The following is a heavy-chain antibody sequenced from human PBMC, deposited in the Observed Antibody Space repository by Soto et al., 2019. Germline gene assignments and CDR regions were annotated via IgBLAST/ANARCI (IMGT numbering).Heavy chain of an antibody. V-gene: IGHV3-48*02. CDR3: AREDQLLSDYGMDV. CDR1: GFTFSSYS. Sequence: PGGSLRLSCAASGFTFSSYSMNWVRQAPGKGLEWVSYISSSSTIYYADSVKGRFTISRDNAKNSLYLQMNSLRDEDTAVYYCAREDQLLSDYGMDVWGQGTTVTVSS. D-gene: IGHD2-2*01. J-gene: IGHJ6*02. CDR2: ISSSSTI.